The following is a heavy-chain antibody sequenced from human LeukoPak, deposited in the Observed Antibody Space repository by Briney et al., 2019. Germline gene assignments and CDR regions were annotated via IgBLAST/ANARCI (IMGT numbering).Heavy chain of an antibody. CDR3: ARDPTEMATAYFDY. CDR2: ISSSGSTI. CDR1: GFTFSDYY. V-gene: IGHV3-11*04. D-gene: IGHD5-24*01. Sequence: GGSLRLSCAASGFTFSDYYMSWIRQAPGKGLEWVSYISSSGSTIYYADSVKGRFTISRDNAKNSLYLQMNRLRAEDTAVYYCARDPTEMATAYFDYWGQGTLVTVSS. J-gene: IGHJ4*02.